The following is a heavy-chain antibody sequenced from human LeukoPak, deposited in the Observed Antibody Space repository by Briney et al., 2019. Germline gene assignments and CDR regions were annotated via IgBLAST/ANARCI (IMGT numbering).Heavy chain of an antibody. CDR1: GFTFSNYA. J-gene: IGHJ4*02. Sequence: GTSLRLSCAASGFTFSNYAMHWVRQAPGKGLEWVALTWSDGSNKYYGDSVKDRFTISRDNSKNMLYLHMNSLRVEDTAVYYCARDHYYGSGSWFWGQGTLVTVSS. V-gene: IGHV3-33*01. D-gene: IGHD3-10*01. CDR3: ARDHYYGSGSWF. CDR2: TWSDGSNK.